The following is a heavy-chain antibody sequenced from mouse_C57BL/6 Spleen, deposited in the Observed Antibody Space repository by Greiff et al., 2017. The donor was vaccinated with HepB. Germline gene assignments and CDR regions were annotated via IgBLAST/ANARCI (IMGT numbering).Heavy chain of an antibody. D-gene: IGHD2-4*01. CDR3: ADGIYYDYDGASY. CDR2: IYPRDGST. J-gene: IGHJ3*01. Sequence: QVHVKQSGPELVKPGASVKLSCKASGYTFTSYDINWVKQRPGQGLEWIGWIYPRDGSTKYNEKFKGKATLTVDTSSSTAYMELHSLTSEDSAVYFCADGIYYDYDGASYWGQGTLVTVSA. CDR1: GYTFTSYD. V-gene: IGHV1-85*01.